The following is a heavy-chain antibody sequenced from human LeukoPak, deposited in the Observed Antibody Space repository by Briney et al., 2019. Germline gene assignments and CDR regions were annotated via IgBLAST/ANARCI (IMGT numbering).Heavy chain of an antibody. CDR3: AREGDRPGRGIDP. CDR1: GYTFTSYY. Sequence: SVKVSCKASGYTFTSYYMHWVRQAPGQGLEWMGIINPSGDSTSYAQKFQGRVTMTRDTSTSTVYMELSSLRSEDTAVYYCAREGDRPGRGIDPWGQGTLVTVSS. V-gene: IGHV1-46*01. CDR2: INPSGDST. J-gene: IGHJ5*02.